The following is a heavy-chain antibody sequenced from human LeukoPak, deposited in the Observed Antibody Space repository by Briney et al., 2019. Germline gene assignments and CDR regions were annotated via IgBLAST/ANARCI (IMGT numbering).Heavy chain of an antibody. CDR3: ARDQMHYCDSTGTFDI. CDR1: GFTFSSYA. J-gene: IGHJ3*02. V-gene: IGHV3-30*01. Sequence: GRSLRLSCAASGFTFSSYAMHWVRQAPGKGLEWVAVISYDGSNKYYADSVKGRFTISRDNSKNTLYLQMNSLRAEDTAVYYCARDQMHYCDSTGTFDIWGQGTMVTVSS. CDR2: ISYDGSNK. D-gene: IGHD3-22*01.